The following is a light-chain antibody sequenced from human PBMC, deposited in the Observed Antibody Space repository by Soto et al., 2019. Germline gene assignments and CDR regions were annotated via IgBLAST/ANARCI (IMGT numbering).Light chain of an antibody. CDR1: QSISSW. J-gene: IGKJ1*01. CDR3: QQYDNGWT. V-gene: IGKV1-5*03. Sequence: DIQMTQFPSTLSASVGDRVTITCRATQSISSWLAWYQQKPGKAPKLLIYKASTLESGVPSRFSGSGSGTEFTLTISSLQPDDFATYYCQQYDNGWTFGQGTKVEIK. CDR2: KAS.